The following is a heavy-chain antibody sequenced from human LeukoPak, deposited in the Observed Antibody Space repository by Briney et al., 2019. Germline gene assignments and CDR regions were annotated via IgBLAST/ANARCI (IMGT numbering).Heavy chain of an antibody. CDR2: ITWNSRDM. CDR1: GFTFDDYA. D-gene: IGHD1-26*01. Sequence: GRSLRLSCAASGFTFDDYAMHWVRQAPGKGLEWVSRITWNSRDMAYADSVKGRFTISRDNSKNTLYLQMNSLRAEDTAVYYCAKDLEPQLVGAADYWGQGTLVTVSS. J-gene: IGHJ4*02. CDR3: AKDLEPQLVGAADY. V-gene: IGHV3-9*01.